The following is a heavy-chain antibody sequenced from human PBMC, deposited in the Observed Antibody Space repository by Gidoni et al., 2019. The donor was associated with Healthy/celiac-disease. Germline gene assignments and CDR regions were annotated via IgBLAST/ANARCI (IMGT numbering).Heavy chain of an antibody. Sequence: EVQLVESGGGLVQPGGSLRLSCAASGFTFSSYWMHWVRQAPGKGLVWVSRINSDGSSTSYADSVKGRFTISRDNAKNTLYLQMNSLRAEDTAVYYCARDRITIFGVVTPFDYWGQGTLVTVSS. CDR1: GFTFSSYW. CDR2: INSDGSST. D-gene: IGHD3-3*01. CDR3: ARDRITIFGVVTPFDY. V-gene: IGHV3-74*01. J-gene: IGHJ4*02.